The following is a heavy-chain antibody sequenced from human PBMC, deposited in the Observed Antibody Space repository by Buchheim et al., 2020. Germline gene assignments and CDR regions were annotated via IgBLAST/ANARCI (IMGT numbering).Heavy chain of an antibody. J-gene: IGHJ4*02. CDR2: VNPSGGST. D-gene: IGHD1-7*01. CDR1: GYTFTSNY. CDR3: ARGTTLHYLDH. V-gene: IGHV1-46*03. Sequence: QVQLVQSGAEVKKPGASVKVSCKASGYTFTSNYMHWVRQAPGQGLEWMGLVNPSGGSTTYAQKFQGRVTMPRDTSTSICYMQLSSLTSEDTDVYYCARGTTLHYLDHWGQGTL.